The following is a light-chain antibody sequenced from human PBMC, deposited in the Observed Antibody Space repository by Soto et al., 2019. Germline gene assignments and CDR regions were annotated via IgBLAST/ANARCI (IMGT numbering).Light chain of an antibody. CDR1: QSVSSN. V-gene: IGKV3-15*01. J-gene: IGKJ3*01. CDR2: GAS. Sequence: EIVLTQSPATLSVSPGERATLSCRASQSVSSNLAWYQQKPGQAPRLRIYGASTRATGIPARFSGSGSGTEFTLTISSLQSEDFAVYDCQQYNNWPVTFGPGTKVDIK. CDR3: QQYNNWPVT.